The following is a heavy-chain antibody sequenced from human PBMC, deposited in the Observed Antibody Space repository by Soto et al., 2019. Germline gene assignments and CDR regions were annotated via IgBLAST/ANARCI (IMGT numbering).Heavy chain of an antibody. D-gene: IGHD3-10*01. CDR3: ARDLRQYYYGSGYNWFDP. V-gene: IGHV1-3*01. Sequence: QVQLVQSGAEVKKPGASVKVSCKASGYTFTSYAMHWVRQAPGQRLEWTGWINAGNGNTKYSQKFQGRVTITRDTSASTAYMELSSLRSEDTAVYYCARDLRQYYYGSGYNWFDPWGQGTLVTVSS. CDR1: GYTFTSYA. J-gene: IGHJ5*02. CDR2: INAGNGNT.